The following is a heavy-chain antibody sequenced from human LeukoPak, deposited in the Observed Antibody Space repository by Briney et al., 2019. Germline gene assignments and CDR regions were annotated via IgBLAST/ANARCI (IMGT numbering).Heavy chain of an antibody. CDR3: VKEVVATIPPL. D-gene: IGHD5-12*01. CDR1: GFTFSSYS. J-gene: IGHJ4*02. CDR2: ISSSSSCI. Sequence: GGSLRLSCAASGFTFSSYSMNWVRQAPGKGLEWVSSISSSSSCIYYADSVKGRFTISRDNAKNSLYLQMNSLRAEDTAVYYCVKEVVATIPPLWGQGTLVTVSS. V-gene: IGHV3-21*04.